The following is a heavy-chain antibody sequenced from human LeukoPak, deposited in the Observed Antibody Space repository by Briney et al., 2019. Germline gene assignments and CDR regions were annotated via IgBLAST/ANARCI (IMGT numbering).Heavy chain of an antibody. J-gene: IGHJ6*02. Sequence: ASVKVSCKASGYTFTSYGISWLRQAPGRGLEWMGWISAYNGNTNYAQKLQGRVTMTTDTSTSTAYKELRSLRSDDTAVYYCARDGPDGVVAAVPVHYYYYGMDVWGQGTTVTVSS. CDR2: ISAYNGNT. D-gene: IGHD2-15*01. CDR1: GYTFTSYG. CDR3: ARDGPDGVVAAVPVHYYYYGMDV. V-gene: IGHV1-18*01.